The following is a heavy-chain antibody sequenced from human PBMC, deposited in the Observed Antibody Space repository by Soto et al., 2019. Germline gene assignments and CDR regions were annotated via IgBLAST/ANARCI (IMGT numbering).Heavy chain of an antibody. D-gene: IGHD6-13*01. Sequence: PGESLKISCKGSGYSFTSYWIVWVRQMPGKGLEWMGIIYPGDSDTRYSPSFQGQVTISADKSISTAYLQWSSLKASDTAMYYCARRGIAAEGLYYFDYWGQGTLVTVSS. V-gene: IGHV5-51*01. CDR2: IYPGDSDT. CDR3: ARRGIAAEGLYYFDY. J-gene: IGHJ4*02. CDR1: GYSFTSYW.